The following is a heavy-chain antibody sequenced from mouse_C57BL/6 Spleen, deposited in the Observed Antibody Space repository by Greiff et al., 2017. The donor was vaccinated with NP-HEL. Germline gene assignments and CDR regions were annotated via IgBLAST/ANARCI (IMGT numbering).Heavy chain of an antibody. Sequence: QVQLKESGAELARPGASVKLSCKASGYTFTSYGISWVKQRTGQGLEWIGEIYPRSGNTYYNEKFKGKATLTADKSSSTAYMELRSLTSEDSAVYFCARGVIYDGYGYFDVWGTGTTVTVSS. D-gene: IGHD2-3*01. CDR2: IYPRSGNT. CDR1: GYTFTSYG. CDR3: ARGVIYDGYGYFDV. V-gene: IGHV1-81*01. J-gene: IGHJ1*03.